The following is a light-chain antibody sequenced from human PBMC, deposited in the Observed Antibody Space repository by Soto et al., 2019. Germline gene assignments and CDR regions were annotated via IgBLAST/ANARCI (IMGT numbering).Light chain of an antibody. CDR1: QSLLHSSNNRNY. Sequence: IVMTQSPDFLAVSLGERATINCKSSQSLLHSSNNRNYLAWYQQKPGQPPKLLIYWASTRESGVPDRFSGSGSGTEFTLTISGLQAEDVAIYYCQQYYSTPPTFGQGTKVEIK. CDR3: QQYYSTPPT. CDR2: WAS. V-gene: IGKV4-1*01. J-gene: IGKJ1*01.